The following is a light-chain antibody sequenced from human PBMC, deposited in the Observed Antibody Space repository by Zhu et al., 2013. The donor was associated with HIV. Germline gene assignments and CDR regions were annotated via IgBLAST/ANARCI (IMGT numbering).Light chain of an antibody. Sequence: EIVMTQSSGSLSVSLGERVTLSCKASQSVSRNLAWYQQKMGQRPRLLIYSVSTRATGVPDRFSGSGSGTQFTLTISSLQPEDAATYYCQQLNSYPIFAFGPGTKVNIK. J-gene: IGKJ3*01. CDR2: SVS. CDR1: QSVSRN. V-gene: IGKV3-15*01. CDR3: QQLNSYPIFA.